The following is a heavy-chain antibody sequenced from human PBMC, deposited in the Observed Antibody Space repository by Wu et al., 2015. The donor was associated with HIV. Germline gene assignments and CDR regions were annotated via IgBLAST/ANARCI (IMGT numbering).Heavy chain of an antibody. J-gene: IGHJ5*02. V-gene: IGHV1-2*02. CDR1: GNTITGFY. CDR3: ARGAGYYYGSGSYPFDP. D-gene: IGHD3-10*01. Sequence: QVQLVQSGAEVKKPGASVKVSCKASGNTITGFYMHWVRQAPGQGFEWMGWINPNSGGTNYAQKFQGRVTMTRDTSINTAYMELSRLRSDDTAIYYCARGAGYYYGSGSYPFDPWGQGTLVTVSS. CDR2: INPNSGGT.